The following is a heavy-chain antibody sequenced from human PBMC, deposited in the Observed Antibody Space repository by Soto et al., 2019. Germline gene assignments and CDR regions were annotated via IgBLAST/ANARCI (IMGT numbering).Heavy chain of an antibody. D-gene: IGHD3-10*01. CDR2: INSDGSST. V-gene: IGHV3-74*01. Sequence: EVQLVESGGGLVQPRGSLRLSCAASGFTFSSYWMHWVRQAPGKGLVWVSRINSDGSSTSYADSVKGRFTISRDNAKNTLYLQMNSLRAEDTAVYYCAREGYLVRELIITSSGMDVWGQGTTVTVSS. CDR3: AREGYLVRELIITSSGMDV. J-gene: IGHJ6*02. CDR1: GFTFSSYW.